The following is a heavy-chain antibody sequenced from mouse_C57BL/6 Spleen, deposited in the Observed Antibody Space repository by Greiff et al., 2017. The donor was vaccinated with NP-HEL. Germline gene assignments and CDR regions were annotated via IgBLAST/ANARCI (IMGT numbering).Heavy chain of an antibody. D-gene: IGHD2-1*01. CDR3: TPIYYGNFAWFAY. Sequence: QVQLKESGAELVRPGASVTLSCKASGYTFTDYEMHWVKQTPVHGLEWIGAIDPETGGTAYNQKFKGKAILTADKSSSTAYMELRSLTSEDSAVYCCTPIYYGNFAWFAYWGQGTLVTVSA. J-gene: IGHJ3*01. CDR1: GYTFTDYE. CDR2: IDPETGGT. V-gene: IGHV1-15*01.